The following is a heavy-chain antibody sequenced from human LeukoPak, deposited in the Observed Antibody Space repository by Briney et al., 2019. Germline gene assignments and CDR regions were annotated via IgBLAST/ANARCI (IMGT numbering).Heavy chain of an antibody. CDR3: ARDEGGAIDY. CDR1: GGSVSFYY. J-gene: IGHJ4*02. V-gene: IGHV4-59*02. Sequence: SETLSLTCTVSGGSVSFYYWSWIRQPPGKGLEWIGNIFYSGMTNYSPSLKSRVTISVDTSKKQFSLKLRSVTAADTAVYYCARDEGGAIDYWGQGTLVTVSS. CDR2: IFYSGMT. D-gene: IGHD3-16*01.